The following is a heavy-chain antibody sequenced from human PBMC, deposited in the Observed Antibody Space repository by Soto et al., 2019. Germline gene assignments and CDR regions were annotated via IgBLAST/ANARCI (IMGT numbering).Heavy chain of an antibody. J-gene: IGHJ6*03. CDR2: IYYSGST. D-gene: IGHD3-3*01. CDR3: ARHPLLFGVVSGSYYYYYYMDV. V-gene: IGHV4-39*01. CDR1: GGSISSSSYY. Sequence: TSETLSLTCTVSGGSISSSSYYWGWIRQPPGKGLEWIGSIYYSGSTYYNPSLKSRVTISVDTSKNQFSLKLSSVTAADTAVYYCARHPLLFGVVSGSYYYYYYMDVWGKGTTVTVSS.